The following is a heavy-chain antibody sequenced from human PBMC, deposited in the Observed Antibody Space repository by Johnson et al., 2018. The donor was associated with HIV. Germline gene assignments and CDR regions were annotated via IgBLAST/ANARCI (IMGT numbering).Heavy chain of an antibody. Sequence: MQLVESGGGLIQPGGSLRLSCAASGFTVSSNYMSWVRQAPGKGLEWVSVIYSGGSTYYADSVKGRFTIYRDNSKNTLYLQMNSLRAEDTAVYYCARDSDSLYAFDIWGQGTMVTVSS. V-gene: IGHV3-66*03. D-gene: IGHD3-22*01. CDR2: IYSGGST. J-gene: IGHJ3*02. CDR1: GFTVSSNY. CDR3: ARDSDSLYAFDI.